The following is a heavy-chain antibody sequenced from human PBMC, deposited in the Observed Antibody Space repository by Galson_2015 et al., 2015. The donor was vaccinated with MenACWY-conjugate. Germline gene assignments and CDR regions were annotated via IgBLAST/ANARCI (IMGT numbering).Heavy chain of an antibody. D-gene: IGHD5-12*01. Sequence: SLRLSCAASGFAFSSYWMHWVRQAPGKGLVWVAHINRDGSSTSYADSVKGRFTISRDNAKNTLYLQMDSLRADDTAVYYCTRVGGYDRPGGDYWGQGTLVTVSS. CDR2: INRDGSST. J-gene: IGHJ4*02. CDR3: TRVGGYDRPGGDY. CDR1: GFAFSSYW. V-gene: IGHV3-74*01.